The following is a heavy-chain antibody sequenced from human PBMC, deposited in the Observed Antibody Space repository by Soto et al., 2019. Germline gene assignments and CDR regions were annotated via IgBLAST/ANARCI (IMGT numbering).Heavy chain of an antibody. CDR3: ARLTTVVTPGIDY. V-gene: IGHV1-69*02. CDR2: IIPILGIA. D-gene: IGHD4-17*01. CDR1: GGTFSSYT. J-gene: IGHJ4*02. Sequence: QVQLVQSGAEVKKPGSSVKVSCKASGGTFSSYTISWVRQAPGQGLEWMGRIIPILGIANYAQKFQGRVTITADKSTSTAYMELRSLRSEDTAVYYCARLTTVVTPGIDYWGQGTLVTVSS.